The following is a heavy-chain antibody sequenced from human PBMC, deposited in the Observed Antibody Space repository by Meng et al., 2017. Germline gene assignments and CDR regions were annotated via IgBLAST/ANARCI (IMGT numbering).Heavy chain of an antibody. Sequence: GSGPGLLRPSETLSLTCTVFGASVRSGNYYWSWIRQPPGKGLEWVAYIYYSGSTNKNPSLKSRVTISVDTSKNQFSLKLSSVTAADTAVYYCARVHYYDSSGYNNWYFDLWGRGTLVTVSS. J-gene: IGHJ2*01. CDR1: GASVRSGNYY. V-gene: IGHV4-61*01. CDR2: IYYSGST. CDR3: ARVHYYDSSGYNNWYFDL. D-gene: IGHD3-22*01.